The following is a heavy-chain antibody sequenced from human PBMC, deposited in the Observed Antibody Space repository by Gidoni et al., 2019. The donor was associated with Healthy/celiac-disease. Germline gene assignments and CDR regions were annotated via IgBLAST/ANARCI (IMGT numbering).Heavy chain of an antibody. CDR3: AKDQFLLLWLGGMDV. CDR2: ISGRGGST. J-gene: IGHJ6*02. CDR1: GFTFSSYA. V-gene: IGHV3-23*01. D-gene: IGHD3-10*01. Sequence: EVQLLESGGGLVQPGGSLRLSCAASGFTFSSYAMSWVRQAPGKGLEWVSAISGRGGSTYYADSVKGRFTISRDNSKNTLYLQMNSLRAEDTAVYYCAKDQFLLLWLGGMDVWGQGTTVTVSS.